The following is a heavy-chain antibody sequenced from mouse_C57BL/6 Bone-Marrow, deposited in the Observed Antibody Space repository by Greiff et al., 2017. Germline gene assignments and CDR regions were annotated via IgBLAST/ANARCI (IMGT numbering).Heavy chain of an antibody. Sequence: VQLQQSGAELARPGASVKLSCKASGYTFTSYGISWVKQRTGQGLEWIGEIYPRSGNTYYNEKFKGKATLTADKSSSTAYMEIRSLTSEDSAVYSCARVGIYDGLYYYGCWGQGTTLTVS. D-gene: IGHD2-3*01. V-gene: IGHV1-81*01. CDR2: IYPRSGNT. J-gene: IGHJ2*01. CDR1: GYTFTSYG. CDR3: ARVGIYDGLYYYGC.